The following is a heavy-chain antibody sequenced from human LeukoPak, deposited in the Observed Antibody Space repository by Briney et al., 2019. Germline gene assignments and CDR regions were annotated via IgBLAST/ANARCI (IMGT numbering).Heavy chain of an antibody. D-gene: IGHD6-19*01. J-gene: IGHJ4*02. Sequence: PGGSLRLSCAASGFTFSSYGMSWVRQAPGKGLEWASAISGSGGSTYYADSVKGRFTISRDNAKNSLYLQMNSLRAEDTALYYCARVSDISVAAYFDYWGQGTLVTVSS. CDR1: GFTFSSYG. CDR3: ARVSDISVAAYFDY. V-gene: IGHV3-23*01. CDR2: ISGSGGST.